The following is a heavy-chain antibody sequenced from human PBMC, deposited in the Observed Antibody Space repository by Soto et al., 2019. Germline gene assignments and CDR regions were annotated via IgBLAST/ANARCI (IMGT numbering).Heavy chain of an antibody. CDR3: GRPMVATEYDAFDI. Sequence: SETLSLTCTVSGGSISSYYWSWIRQPPGKGLEWIGYIYYSGSTNYNPSLKSRVTISLDTSKNQFSLKLSSVTAADTAVYYCGRPMVATEYDAFDIWGQGTMVTVSS. CDR1: GGSISSYY. V-gene: IGHV4-59*08. J-gene: IGHJ3*02. CDR2: IYYSGST. D-gene: IGHD5-12*01.